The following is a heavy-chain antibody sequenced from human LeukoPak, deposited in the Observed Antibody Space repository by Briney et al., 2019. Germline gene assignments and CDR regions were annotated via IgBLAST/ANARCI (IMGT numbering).Heavy chain of an antibody. CDR3: ARDPFIGYCSGGSCSGAYDGAFDI. CDR2: MYYSGTT. J-gene: IGHJ3*02. D-gene: IGHD2-15*01. CDR1: GGSISSGSYY. Sequence: SETLSLTCTVSGGSISSGSYYWGWIRQPPGKGLEWIASMYYSGTTFYSPSLKSRVTISVDTSKNQFSLKLSSVTAADTAVYYCARDPFIGYCSGGSCSGAYDGAFDIWGQETMVTVSS. V-gene: IGHV4-39*02.